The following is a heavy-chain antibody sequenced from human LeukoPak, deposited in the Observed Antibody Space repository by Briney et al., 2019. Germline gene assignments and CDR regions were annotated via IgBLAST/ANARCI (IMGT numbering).Heavy chain of an antibody. CDR2: ISAYNGNT. CDR3: ARVVTRTGYYYYYYMDV. Sequence: ASVKVSCKASGYTFTSYGISWVRQAPGQGLEWMGWISAYNGNTNYAQKLQGRVIMTTDTSTSTAYMELRSLRSDDTAVYYCARVVTRTGYYYYYYMDVWGKGTTVTVSS. CDR1: GYTFTSYG. J-gene: IGHJ6*03. D-gene: IGHD1-1*01. V-gene: IGHV1-18*01.